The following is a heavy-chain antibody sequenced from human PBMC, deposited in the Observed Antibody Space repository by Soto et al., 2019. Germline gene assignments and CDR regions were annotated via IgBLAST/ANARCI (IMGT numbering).Heavy chain of an antibody. CDR3: ARGASPLTYDFWSGYSCDYYYYGMDV. Sequence: QVQLVQSGAEVKKPGSSVKVSCKASGGTFSSYAISWVRQAPGQGLEWMGGIIPIFGTANYAQKFQGRVTITADESTSTAYMELSSLRSEDTAVYYCARGASPLTYDFWSGYSCDYYYYGMDVWGQGTTVTVSS. J-gene: IGHJ6*02. CDR1: GGTFSSYA. CDR2: IIPIFGTA. V-gene: IGHV1-69*01. D-gene: IGHD3-3*01.